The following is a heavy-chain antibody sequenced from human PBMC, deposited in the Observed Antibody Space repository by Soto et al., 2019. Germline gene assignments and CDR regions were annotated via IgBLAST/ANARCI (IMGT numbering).Heavy chain of an antibody. CDR3: AKWFMITFGGVIEGGY. Sequence: GGSLRLSCAASGFTFNSYAMSWVRQAPGKGLEWVSAISGSGGSTYYADSVKGRFTISRDNSKNTLYLQMNSLRAEDTAVYYCAKWFMITFGGVIEGGYWGQGTLVTVAS. D-gene: IGHD3-16*02. CDR2: ISGSGGST. J-gene: IGHJ1*01. CDR1: GFTFNSYA. V-gene: IGHV3-23*01.